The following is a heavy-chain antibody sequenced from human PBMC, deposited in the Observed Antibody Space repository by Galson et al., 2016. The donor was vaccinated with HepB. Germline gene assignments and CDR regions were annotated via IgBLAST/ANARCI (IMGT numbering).Heavy chain of an antibody. J-gene: IGHJ5*02. CDR2: VSPGGYDT. Sequence: SLRLSCAASGFTFSNYHMNWVRQAQERGLEWVAFVSPGGYDTYYIDSVGGRFTVSRDNSKNTLYLQMDNLGADDTATYYWAKDHGYCRGGSCHFDRPAWGLGTLVTVSS. V-gene: IGHV3-23*03. CDR3: AKDHGYCRGGSCHFDRPA. D-gene: IGHD2-15*01. CDR1: GFTFSNYH.